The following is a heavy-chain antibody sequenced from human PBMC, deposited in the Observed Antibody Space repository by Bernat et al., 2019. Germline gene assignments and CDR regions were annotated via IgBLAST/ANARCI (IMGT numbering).Heavy chain of an antibody. J-gene: IGHJ3*01. CDR2: VNPNNGDT. CDR1: GYTFTSYY. CDR3: ARRYCGGVWHLFFGQSSGPDAFDA. D-gene: IGHD2-21*01. Sequence: QVQLVQSGAEVKKPGASVKASCKASGYTFTSYYIHWVRQAPGQGLEWMGRVNPNNGDTNYAQKFQGRVTMTGDTSITTAYMELSWLRSDDTAVYFCARRYCGGVWHLFFGQSSGPDAFDAWGQGTMVAVSS. V-gene: IGHV1-2*06.